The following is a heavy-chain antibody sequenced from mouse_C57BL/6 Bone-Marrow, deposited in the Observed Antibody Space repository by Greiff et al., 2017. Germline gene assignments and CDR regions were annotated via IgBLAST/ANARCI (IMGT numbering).Heavy chain of an antibody. CDR1: GYSITSGYY. D-gene: IGHD1-1*01. CDR2: ISYDGSN. CDR3: ARYYGSNYWYFDV. J-gene: IGHJ1*03. V-gene: IGHV3-6*01. Sequence: EVQVVESGPGLVKPSQSLSLTCSVTGYSITSGYYWNWIRQFPGNKLEWMGYISYDGSNNYNPSLKNRISITRDTSKNQFFLKLNSVTTEDTATYYCARYYGSNYWYFDVWGTGTTVTVSS.